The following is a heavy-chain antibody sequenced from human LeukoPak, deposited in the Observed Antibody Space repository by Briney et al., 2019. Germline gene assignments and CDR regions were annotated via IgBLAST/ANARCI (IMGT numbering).Heavy chain of an antibody. CDR1: GFTFSGYA. D-gene: IGHD3-3*01. CDR2: ISGSGGST. CDR3: AKDRTTYYDFWSGYYSGGFDY. Sequence: GGSLRLSCAASGFTFSGYAMSWVRQAPGKGLEWVSAISGSGGSTYYADSVKGRFTISRDNSKNTLYLQMNSLRAEDTAVYYCAKDRTTYYDFWSGYYSGGFDYWGQGTLVTVSS. J-gene: IGHJ4*02. V-gene: IGHV3-23*01.